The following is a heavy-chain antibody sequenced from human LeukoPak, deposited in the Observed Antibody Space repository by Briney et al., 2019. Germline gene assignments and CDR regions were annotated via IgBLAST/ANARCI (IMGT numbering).Heavy chain of an antibody. CDR2: ISYDGSNK. CDR1: GFTFSSYA. J-gene: IGHJ4*02. CDR3: AGALSITMIVVVSY. D-gene: IGHD3-22*01. Sequence: GRSLRLSCAASGFTFSSYAMHWVRQAPGKGLEWVAVISYDGSNKYYADSVKGRFTISRDNSKNTLYLQVNSLRAEDTAVYYCAGALSITMIVVVSYWGQGTLVTVSS. V-gene: IGHV3-30-3*01.